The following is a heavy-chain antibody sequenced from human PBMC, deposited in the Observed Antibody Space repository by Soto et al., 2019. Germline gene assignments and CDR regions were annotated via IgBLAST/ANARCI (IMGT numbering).Heavy chain of an antibody. Sequence: GGSLRLSCAASGFTFSSYAMSWVRQAPGKGLEWVSAISGSGGSTYYADSVKGRFTISRDNSKNTLYLQMNSLRAEDTAVYYCAKDLYYDSSGYTDPRKSFDYWGQGTLVTVSS. D-gene: IGHD3-22*01. CDR1: GFTFSSYA. J-gene: IGHJ4*02. V-gene: IGHV3-23*01. CDR2: ISGSGGST. CDR3: AKDLYYDSSGYTDPRKSFDY.